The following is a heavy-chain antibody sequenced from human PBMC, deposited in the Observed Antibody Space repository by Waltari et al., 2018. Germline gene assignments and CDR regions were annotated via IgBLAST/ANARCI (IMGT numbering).Heavy chain of an antibody. V-gene: IGHV3-49*03. CDR3: SRVSASGDGMDV. Sequence: EVQLVESGGGLVQPGRSLRLSCTTSGFTFGANALSWFRQAPGKGLEWVGFIRSKFYGGTTDYAASVKGRFTVSRDDSKSIAYLQMNSLKTEDTGVYYCSRVSASGDGMDVWGQGTTVTVSS. CDR2: IRSKFYGGTT. D-gene: IGHD3-16*01. J-gene: IGHJ6*02. CDR1: GFTFGANA.